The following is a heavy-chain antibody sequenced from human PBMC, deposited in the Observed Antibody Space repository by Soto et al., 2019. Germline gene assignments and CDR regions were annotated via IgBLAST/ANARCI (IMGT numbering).Heavy chain of an antibody. V-gene: IGHV1-69*06. CDR3: ASASGNNYGVGTNYYFDY. D-gene: IGHD1-26*01. CDR1: GGTFSTYS. CDR2: IIPIFGTA. Sequence: QVQLVQSGAEVKKPGSSVKVSCKTSGGTFSTYSIVWVRQAPGEGLEWMGGIIPIFGTANYAQKFQDRVTITADKSTNTAFMELSSLKSEATAMYYCASASGNNYGVGTNYYFDYWGQGTLVTVSS. J-gene: IGHJ4*02.